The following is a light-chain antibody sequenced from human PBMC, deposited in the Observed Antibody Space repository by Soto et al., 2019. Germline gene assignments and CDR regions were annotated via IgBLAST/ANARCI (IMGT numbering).Light chain of an antibody. CDR2: DAF. J-gene: IGKJ3*01. Sequence: DIQMTQSPSSLSASVGDRVTITCQASQDIDRYLNWYQQKPGKAPKLLIYDAFRLETGVPPRFSGDGYGTDFTLIIQSLQPEDNGTYYCQQYESLASFGPGTKVDL. V-gene: IGKV1-33*01. CDR3: QQYESLAS. CDR1: QDIDRY.